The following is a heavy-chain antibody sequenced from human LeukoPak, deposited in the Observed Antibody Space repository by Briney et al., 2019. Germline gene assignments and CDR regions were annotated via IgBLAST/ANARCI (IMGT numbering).Heavy chain of an antibody. CDR3: AKGSYSSGWANRY. D-gene: IGHD6-19*01. Sequence: GGSLRLSCAASGFTFSSYAMSWVRQAPGKGLEWVSAISGSGAGTYYADSVKGRFTISRDNSKNTLYLQMNSLRADDTAVYYCAKGSYSSGWANRYWGQGTLVTVSS. V-gene: IGHV3-23*01. J-gene: IGHJ4*02. CDR2: ISGSGAGT. CDR1: GFTFSSYA.